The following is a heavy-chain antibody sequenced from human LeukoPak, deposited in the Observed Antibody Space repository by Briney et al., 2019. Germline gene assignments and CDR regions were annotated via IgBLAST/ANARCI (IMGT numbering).Heavy chain of an antibody. CDR3: ARVHSSGCFQDDY. D-gene: IGHD6-19*01. J-gene: IGHJ4*02. CDR1: GGSISSYY. V-gene: IGHV4-59*01. Sequence: SETLSLTCTVSGGSISSYYWSWIRQPPGKGLEWIGYIYYSGSTNYNPSLKSRVTISVDTSKNQFSLKLSSVIAADTAVYYCARVHSSGCFQDDYWGQGTLVTVSS. CDR2: IYYSGST.